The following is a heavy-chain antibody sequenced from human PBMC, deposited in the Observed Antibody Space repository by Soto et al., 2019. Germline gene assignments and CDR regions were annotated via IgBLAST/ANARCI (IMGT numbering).Heavy chain of an antibody. CDR2: TYYRSKWYN. V-gene: IGHV6-1*01. D-gene: IGHD6-6*01. Sequence: SQTRSLTCAISGDSVSSNSAAWNWIRQSPSRGLEWLGRTYYRSKWYNDYAVSVKSRITINPDTSKNQFSLQLNSVTPEDTAVYYCARDRAARPDYYYYGMDVWGQGTTVTVSS. J-gene: IGHJ6*02. CDR1: GDSVSSNSAA. CDR3: ARDRAARPDYYYYGMDV.